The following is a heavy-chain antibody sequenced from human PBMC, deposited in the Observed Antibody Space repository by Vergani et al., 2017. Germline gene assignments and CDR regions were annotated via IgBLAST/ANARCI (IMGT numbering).Heavy chain of an antibody. CDR2: ISPGASTV. CDR3: AKNPGISTTRHYYAMDV. J-gene: IGHJ6*02. V-gene: IGHV3-11*04. D-gene: IGHD1-1*01. CDR1: GFKFSDHY. Sequence: QVQLVESGGGVVQPGESLRLSCAASGFKFSDHYMSWIRQAPGKGLEWVSHISPGASTVSYTDSVTGRFTVSRDNDNNSLTLDMKTLRVEDTAVYYCAKNPGISTTRHYYAMDVWGQGTTVTVSS.